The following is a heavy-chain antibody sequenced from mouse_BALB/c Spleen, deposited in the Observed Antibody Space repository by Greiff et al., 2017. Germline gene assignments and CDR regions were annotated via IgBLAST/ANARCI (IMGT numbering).Heavy chain of an antibody. V-gene: IGHV3-6*02. D-gene: IGHD3-1*01. CDR3: ARGGSSGYSFAY. J-gene: IGHJ3*01. CDR2: ISYDGSN. Sequence: VQLKESGPGLVKPSQSLSLTCSVTGYSITSGYYWNWIRQFPGNKLEWMGYISYDGSNNYNPSLKNRISITRDTSKNQFFLKLNSVTTEDTATYYCARGGSSGYSFAYWGQGTLVTVSA. CDR1: GYSITSGYY.